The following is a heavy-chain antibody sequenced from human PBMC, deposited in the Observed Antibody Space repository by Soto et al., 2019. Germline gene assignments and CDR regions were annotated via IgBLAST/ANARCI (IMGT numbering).Heavy chain of an antibody. CDR3: ARESITMVRGPFDY. CDR2: IYYSGST. D-gene: IGHD3-10*01. J-gene: IGHJ4*02. V-gene: IGHV4-30-4*01. CDR1: GGSISSGDYY. Sequence: SETLSLTCTVSGGSISSGDYYWSWIRQPPGKGLEWIGYIYYSGSTYYNPSLKSRVTISVDTSKNQFPLKLSSVTAADTAVYYCARESITMVRGPFDYWGQGTLVTVSS.